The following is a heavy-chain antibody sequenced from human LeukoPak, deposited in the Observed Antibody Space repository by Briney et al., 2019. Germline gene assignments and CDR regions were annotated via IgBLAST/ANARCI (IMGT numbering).Heavy chain of an antibody. CDR2: IYHSGST. J-gene: IGHJ6*03. D-gene: IGHD3-16*01. V-gene: IGHV4-34*01. CDR3: ARYVYYYYYMDV. CDR1: GGSFSGYY. Sequence: SETLSLTCAVYGGSFSGYYWSWIRQPPGKGLEWIGEIYHSGSTNYNPSLKSRVTISVDTSKNQFSLKLSSVTAADTAVYYCARYVYYYYYMDVWGKGTTVTVSS.